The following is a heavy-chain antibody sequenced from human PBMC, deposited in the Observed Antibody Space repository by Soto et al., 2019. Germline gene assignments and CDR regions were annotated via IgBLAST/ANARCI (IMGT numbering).Heavy chain of an antibody. CDR1: GGSFSGYY. V-gene: IGHV4-34*01. D-gene: IGHD5-12*01. CDR3: ARGKPSGYGLGPRNFFYYGLDV. J-gene: IGHJ6*02. CDR2: INHSGST. Sequence: PSETLSLTCAVYGGSFSGYYWSWIRQPPGKGLEWIGEINHSGSTNYNPSLKSRVTISVDTSKNQFSREVASVTAADTAVYFCARGKPSGYGLGPRNFFYYGLDVWGPGTTVTVAS.